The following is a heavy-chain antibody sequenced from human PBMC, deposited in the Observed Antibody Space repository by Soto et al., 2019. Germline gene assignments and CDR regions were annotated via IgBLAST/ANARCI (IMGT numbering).Heavy chain of an antibody. CDR2: IKQDGSEK. J-gene: IGHJ4*02. CDR3: ARDGGRVDSSGYYHPYFDY. D-gene: IGHD3-22*01. CDR1: GFTFSSYW. Sequence: VQLVESGGGLVQPGGSLRLSCAASGFTFSSYWMSWVRQAPGKGLEWVANIKQDGSEKYYVDSVKGRFTISRDNAKNSLYLQMNSLRAEDTAVYYCARDGGRVDSSGYYHPYFDYWGQGTLVTVSS. V-gene: IGHV3-7*03.